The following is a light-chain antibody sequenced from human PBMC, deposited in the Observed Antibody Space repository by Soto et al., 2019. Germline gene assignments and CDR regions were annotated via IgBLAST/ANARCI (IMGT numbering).Light chain of an antibody. Sequence: QSLLTQPPSASGTPGQRVTISCSGSSSNLGSNTVNWYQQLPGTAPKLLIYSNNQRPSGVPARLSGSKSGTSASLAISGLQSEDEADYYCAAWDDSLNGPVFGGGTKLTVL. J-gene: IGLJ2*01. V-gene: IGLV1-44*01. CDR2: SNN. CDR1: SSNLGSNT. CDR3: AAWDDSLNGPV.